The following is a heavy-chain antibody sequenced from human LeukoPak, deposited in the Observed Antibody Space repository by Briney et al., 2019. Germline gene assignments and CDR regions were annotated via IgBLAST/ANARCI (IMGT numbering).Heavy chain of an antibody. J-gene: IGHJ4*02. Sequence: GGSLRLSCAASGFTFSTYSMNWVRQAPGKGLEWVSSISSSNSYIYYADSVKGRFTISRDNAKSSLYLQMNSLRAEDTAVYYCGTTDSALGWGQGTLVTVSS. CDR2: ISSSNSYI. D-gene: IGHD4-11*01. V-gene: IGHV3-21*01. CDR3: GTTDSALG. CDR1: GFTFSTYS.